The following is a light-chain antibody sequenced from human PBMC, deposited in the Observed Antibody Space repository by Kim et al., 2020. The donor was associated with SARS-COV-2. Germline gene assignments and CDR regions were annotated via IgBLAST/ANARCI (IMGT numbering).Light chain of an antibody. Sequence: PGGTAPHHLGPSPGGVPIGHYPSWLQQKPCQAPRTIIYDTSKKHSWAPARFSGSLPGGKAALTLSGAQPEDEADYYCFLSYSGARVFGGGTQLTVL. CDR1: PGGVPIGHY. J-gene: IGLJ3*02. CDR3: FLSYSGARV. CDR2: DTS. V-gene: IGLV7-46*01.